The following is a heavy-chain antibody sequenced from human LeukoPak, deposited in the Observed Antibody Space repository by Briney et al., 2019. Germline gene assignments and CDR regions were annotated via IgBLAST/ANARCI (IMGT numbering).Heavy chain of an antibody. Sequence: SVKVSCKASGGTFTSYAISWVRQAPGHGLGWMGGIIPIFGTANYAQKFQGRVTITPDESTSTAYMELSSPRAEDTAVYYCARDESPVRDWFDPWGQGTLVTVSS. J-gene: IGHJ5*02. CDR2: IIPIFGTA. CDR1: GGTFTSYA. D-gene: IGHD3-16*01. CDR3: ARDESPVRDWFDP. V-gene: IGHV1-69*13.